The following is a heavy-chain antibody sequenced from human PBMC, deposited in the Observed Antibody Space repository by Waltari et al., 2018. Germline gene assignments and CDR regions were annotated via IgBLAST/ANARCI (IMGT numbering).Heavy chain of an antibody. CDR1: GFTFSSYS. J-gene: IGHJ5*02. D-gene: IGHD6-13*01. V-gene: IGHV3-21*01. CDR2: ISSSSSYI. CDR3: ARDSLRDSSSRFDP. Sequence: EVQLVESGGGLVKPGGSLRLSCAASGFTFSSYSMNWVRQAPGKGLEWVSSISSSSSYIYYAGSVKGRFTISRDNAKNSLYLQMNSLRAEDTAVYYCARDSLRDSSSRFDPWGQGTLVTVSS.